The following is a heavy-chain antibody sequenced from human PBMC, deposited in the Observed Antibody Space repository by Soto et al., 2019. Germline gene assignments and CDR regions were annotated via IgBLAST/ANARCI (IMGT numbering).Heavy chain of an antibody. D-gene: IGHD2-8*02. CDR1: GVKCDGHA. V-gene: IGHV3-23*01. J-gene: IGHJ4*02. CDR2: ISGSGGST. CDR3: AKDLWWPKYYFDY. Sequence: VGSKRDPCGAAGVKCDGHARSWVRKTPGKGLEWVSAISGSGGSTYYADSVKGRFTISRDNSKNTLYLQMNSLRAEDTAVYYCAKDLWWPKYYFDYWGQGTLVTVSS.